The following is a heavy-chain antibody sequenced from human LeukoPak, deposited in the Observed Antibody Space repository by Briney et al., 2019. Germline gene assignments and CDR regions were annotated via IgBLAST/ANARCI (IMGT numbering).Heavy chain of an antibody. Sequence: GGSLRLSCEASGFTFSSYAMSWVRQAPGKGLEWVSGISGSGDNTYYADSVKGRFTISRDNSKNTLYVQVNSLGAEDTAAYYCAKGSYYDSSGSFYFDYWGQGTLVTVSS. CDR2: ISGSGDNT. D-gene: IGHD3-22*01. J-gene: IGHJ4*02. CDR3: AKGSYYDSSGSFYFDY. V-gene: IGHV3-23*01. CDR1: GFTFSSYA.